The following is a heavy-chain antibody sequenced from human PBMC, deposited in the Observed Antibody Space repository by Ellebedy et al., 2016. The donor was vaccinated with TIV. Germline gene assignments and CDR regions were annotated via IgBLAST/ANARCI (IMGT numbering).Heavy chain of an antibody. CDR2: ISHSGST. V-gene: IGHV4-31*03. CDR1: GGDISSGNYY. Sequence: SETLSLTCSVSGGDISSGNYYWSWLRQHPGKGLEWIGYISHSGSTYYNSSLKSRVSISADTSKNQLSLRLRSLTAADTAVYYCARERGTAAVTRGFDYWGQGTLVTVSS. CDR3: ARERGTAAVTRGFDY. D-gene: IGHD4-23*01. J-gene: IGHJ4*02.